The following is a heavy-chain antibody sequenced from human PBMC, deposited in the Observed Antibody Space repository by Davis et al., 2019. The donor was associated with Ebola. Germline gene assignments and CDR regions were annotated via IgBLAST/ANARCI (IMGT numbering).Heavy chain of an antibody. J-gene: IGHJ6*02. CDR3: ARFGRYCNSTSCYSYGMDV. V-gene: IGHV4-34*01. CDR1: GGSFSGYY. D-gene: IGHD2-2*01. CDR2: INHSGST. Sequence: MPGGSLRLSCAVYGGSFSGYYWSWIRQPPGKGLEWIGEINHSGSTNYNPSLKSRVTISVDTSKNQSSLKLSSVTAADTAVYYCARFGRYCNSTSCYSYGMDVWGQGTTVTVSS.